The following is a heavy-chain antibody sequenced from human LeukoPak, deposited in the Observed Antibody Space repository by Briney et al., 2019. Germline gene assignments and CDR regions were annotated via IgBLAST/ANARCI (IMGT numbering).Heavy chain of an antibody. CDR1: GFIFSNYE. Sequence: GGSLRLSCAASGFIFSNYEMNWVRQGPGKGLEWVSYISTSGSTIYYADSVKGRFTISRDNAKNSLYLQMNSLRAEDTAVYYCAELGITMIGGVWGKGTTVTISS. CDR2: ISTSGSTI. J-gene: IGHJ6*04. CDR3: AELGITMIGGV. D-gene: IGHD3-10*02. V-gene: IGHV3-48*03.